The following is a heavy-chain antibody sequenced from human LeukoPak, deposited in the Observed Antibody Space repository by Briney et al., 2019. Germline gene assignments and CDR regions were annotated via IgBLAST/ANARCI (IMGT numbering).Heavy chain of an antibody. CDR2: IYYSGST. D-gene: IGHD2-2*01. V-gene: IGHV4-59*08. J-gene: IGHJ3*02. Sequence: KPSETLSLTCTVSGGSISSYYWSWIRQPPGKGLEWIGYIYYSGSTNYNPSLKSRVTISVDTSKNQFSLKLSSVTAADTAVYYCATSPPVVPAAITAFDIWGQGTMVTVSS. CDR1: GGSISSYY. CDR3: ATSPPVVPAAITAFDI.